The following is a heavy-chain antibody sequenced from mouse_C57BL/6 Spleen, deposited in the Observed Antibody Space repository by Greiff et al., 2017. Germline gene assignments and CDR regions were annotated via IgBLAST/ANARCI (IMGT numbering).Heavy chain of an antibody. CDR1: GYTFTSYW. CDR2: INPGNGGT. CDR3: ANIYDGYDVGAMDD. D-gene: IGHD2-3*01. V-gene: IGHV1-53*01. Sequence: QVQLQQPGTELVKPGASVKLSCKASGYTFTSYWMHWVKQRPGQGLEWIGNINPGNGGTNYTAKFQGKATLTVDKSSSTAYMQPSSLTSEDSAVYDCANIYDGYDVGAMDDWGQGTSVTVSS. J-gene: IGHJ4*01.